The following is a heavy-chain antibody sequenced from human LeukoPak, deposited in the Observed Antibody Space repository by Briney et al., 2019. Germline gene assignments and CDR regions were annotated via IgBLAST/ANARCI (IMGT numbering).Heavy chain of an antibody. CDR3: ARSLPYYYDSSGYSHWFDR. Sequence: ASVKVSCKASGGTFSSYAISWVRQAPGQGLEWMGGIIPIFGTANYAQKFQGRVTITADESTSTAYMELSSLRSEDTAVYYCARSLPYYYDSSGYSHWFDRLGQGTLVTVSS. CDR1: GGTFSSYA. V-gene: IGHV1-69*01. J-gene: IGHJ5*02. CDR2: IIPIFGTA. D-gene: IGHD3-22*01.